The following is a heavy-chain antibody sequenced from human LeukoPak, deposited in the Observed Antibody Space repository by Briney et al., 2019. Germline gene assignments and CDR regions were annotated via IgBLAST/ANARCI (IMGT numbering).Heavy chain of an antibody. CDR1: GFTFSGFS. V-gene: IGHV3-7*01. J-gene: IGHJ4*02. CDR2: IKQDGSER. Sequence: GGSLRLSCAASGFTFSGFSMSWVRQSPTKGLEWVANIKQDGSERYYVDSVKGRFTISRDNAKNSLSLQMNNLRVGDTAVYYCARAGSHWHYVYWGQGTVVTVSS. CDR3: ARAGSHWHYVY. D-gene: IGHD3-10*01.